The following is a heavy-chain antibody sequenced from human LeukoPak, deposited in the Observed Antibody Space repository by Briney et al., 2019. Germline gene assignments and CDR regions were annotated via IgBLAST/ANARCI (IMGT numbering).Heavy chain of an antibody. CDR1: GFTFSTYA. D-gene: IGHD3-10*01. CDR2: ISYDGSTK. Sequence: GGSLRLSCAASGFTFSTYAMHWVRQAPGKGLEWVAVISYDGSTKYYGDSVKGRFTISRDNSKDTLYLQMNSLRAEDTAVYYCARGGYSTVRGVIPFDYWGQGTLVTVSS. J-gene: IGHJ4*02. V-gene: IGHV3-30*01. CDR3: ARGGYSTVRGVIPFDY.